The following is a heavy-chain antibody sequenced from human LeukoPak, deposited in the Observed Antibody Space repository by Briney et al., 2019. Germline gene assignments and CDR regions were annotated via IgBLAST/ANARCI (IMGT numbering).Heavy chain of an antibody. Sequence: GASVKVSCKASGGTFSSYAISWVRQAPGQGLEWMGRIIPILGIANYAQKFQGRVTMTRNTSISTAYMELSSLRSEDTAVYYCARVAADFEENWFDPWGQGTLVTVSS. V-gene: IGHV1-69*04. J-gene: IGHJ5*02. CDR1: GGTFSSYA. CDR2: IIPILGIA. D-gene: IGHD6-13*01. CDR3: ARVAADFEENWFDP.